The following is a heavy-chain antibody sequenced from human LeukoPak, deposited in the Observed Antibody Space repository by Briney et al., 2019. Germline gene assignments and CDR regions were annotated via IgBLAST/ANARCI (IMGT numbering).Heavy chain of an antibody. CDR2: INPNSGGT. CDR3: ARDTDSSGWYYFDY. D-gene: IGHD6-19*01. V-gene: IGHV1-2*02. Sequence: ASVKVSCKASGYTFTGYYMHWGRQAPGQGLEWMGWINPNSGGTNYAQKFQGRVTMTRDTSISTAYMELSRLRSDDTAVYYCARDTDSSGWYYFDYWGQGTLVTVSS. J-gene: IGHJ4*02. CDR1: GYTFTGYY.